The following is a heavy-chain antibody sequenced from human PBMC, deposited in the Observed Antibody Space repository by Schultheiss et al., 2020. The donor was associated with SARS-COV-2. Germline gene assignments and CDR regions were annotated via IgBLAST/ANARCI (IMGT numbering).Heavy chain of an antibody. J-gene: IGHJ4*02. CDR2: IRSKANSYAT. CDR3: TIPPSYYYDSRDY. Sequence: GGSLRLSCAASGFTFSGSAMHWVRQASGKGLEWVGRIRSKANSYATAYAASVKGRFTISRDDSKNTLYLQMNSLRAEDTAVYYCTIPPSYYYDSRDYWGQGTLVTVSS. CDR1: GFTFSGSA. D-gene: IGHD3-22*01. V-gene: IGHV3-73*01.